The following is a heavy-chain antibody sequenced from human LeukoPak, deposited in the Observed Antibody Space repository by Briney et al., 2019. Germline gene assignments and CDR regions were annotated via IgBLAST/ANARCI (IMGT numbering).Heavy chain of an antibody. CDR1: GGSISSYY. J-gene: IGHJ4*02. CDR3: ARVDCSSTSCLKTYYLDY. CDR2: IYYSGST. Sequence: SETLSLTCTVSGGSISSYYWSWIRQPPGKGLEWIGYIYYSGSTNYNPSLKSRVTISVDTSKNQFSLKLSSVTAADTAVYYCARVDCSSTSCLKTYYLDYWGQGTLVTVSS. D-gene: IGHD2-2*01. V-gene: IGHV4-59*01.